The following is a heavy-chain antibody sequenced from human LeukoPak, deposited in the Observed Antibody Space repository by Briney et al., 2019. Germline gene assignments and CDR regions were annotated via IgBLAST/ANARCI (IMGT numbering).Heavy chain of an antibody. D-gene: IGHD2-15*01. CDR2: IRYDGSNK. CDR3: AKGSFVVVAALGLDY. V-gene: IGHV3-30*02. Sequence: GGSLRLSCAASASTFSSYGMHWVRQAPGKGLEWVAFIRYDGSNKYYADSVKGRFTISRDNSKNTLYLQMNSLRAEDTAVYYCAKGSFVVVAALGLDYWGQGTLVTVSS. CDR1: ASTFSSYG. J-gene: IGHJ4*02.